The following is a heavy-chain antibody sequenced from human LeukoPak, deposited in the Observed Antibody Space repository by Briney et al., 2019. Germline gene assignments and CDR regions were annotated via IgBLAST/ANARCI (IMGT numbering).Heavy chain of an antibody. CDR3: AKDGLEMATIGGWFDP. Sequence: GGSLRLSCAASGFTFSSYGMHWVRQAPGKGLEWVAFIRYDGSNKYYADSVKGRFTISRDNSKNTLYLQMNSLRAEDTAVYYCAKDGLEMATIGGWFDPWGQGTLVTVSS. CDR2: IRYDGSNK. D-gene: IGHD5-24*01. CDR1: GFTFSSYG. J-gene: IGHJ5*02. V-gene: IGHV3-30*02.